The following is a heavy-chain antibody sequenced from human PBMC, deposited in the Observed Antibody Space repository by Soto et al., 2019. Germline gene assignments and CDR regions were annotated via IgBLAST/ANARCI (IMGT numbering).Heavy chain of an antibody. J-gene: IGHJ3*01. Sequence: VQLLESGGGLVQPGGSLRLSCEASGFTFSNYAMAWVRQTPGEGPEWVSTIGGGDDIFYAESVQGRFIISRDDSRSTMYLQMDNLRVEDTAIYFCAKDSISYNGIYDAFDVWGQGPVVTVSS. CDR3: AKDSISYNGIYDAFDV. CDR1: GFTFSNYA. V-gene: IGHV3-23*01. CDR2: IGGGDDI. D-gene: IGHD3-3*02.